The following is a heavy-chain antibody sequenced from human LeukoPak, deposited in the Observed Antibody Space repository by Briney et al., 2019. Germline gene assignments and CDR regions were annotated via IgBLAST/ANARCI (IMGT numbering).Heavy chain of an antibody. J-gene: IGHJ6*03. V-gene: IGHV3-23*01. CDR2: ISGGGGST. CDR1: GFTFSSYA. Sequence: GGSLRLSCAASGFTFSSYAMTWVRQAPGKGLEWVSGISGGGGSTYYAHSVKGRFTISRDNSQNTLYLQMNSLRAEATAVYYCAKGPPLGYYYMDVWGKGTTVTVSS. CDR3: AKGPPLGYYYMDV.